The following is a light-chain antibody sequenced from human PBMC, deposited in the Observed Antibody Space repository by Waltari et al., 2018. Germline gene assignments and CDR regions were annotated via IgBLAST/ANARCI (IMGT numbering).Light chain of an antibody. CDR3: SSYTTSSTYV. V-gene: IGLV2-14*03. CDR1: SSDVGGYNF. Sequence: QSALTQPASVSGSPGQSITISCTGTSSDVGGYNFASWYQQHPGKVPKLIIYDVTNRPSGVSNRFSGSKSGNTASLTISGLQAEDEADYYCSSYTTSSTYVFGTGTKVTVL. CDR2: DVT. J-gene: IGLJ1*01.